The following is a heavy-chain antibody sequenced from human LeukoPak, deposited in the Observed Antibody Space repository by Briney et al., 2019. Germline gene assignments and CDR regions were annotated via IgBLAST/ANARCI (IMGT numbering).Heavy chain of an antibody. Sequence: GGSLRLSCAASGFTFSGYAMHWVRQAPGKGLEWVAVISYDGSKKYYADSVKGRFTMFRDNAKNTLYLQMDSLRAEDTAVYYCAGDRYYYDSSGYWGREEDYYYYYGMDVWGQGTTVTVSS. CDR3: AGDRYYYDSSGYWGREEDYYYYYGMDV. D-gene: IGHD3-22*01. V-gene: IGHV3-30-3*01. CDR2: ISYDGSKK. J-gene: IGHJ6*02. CDR1: GFTFSGYA.